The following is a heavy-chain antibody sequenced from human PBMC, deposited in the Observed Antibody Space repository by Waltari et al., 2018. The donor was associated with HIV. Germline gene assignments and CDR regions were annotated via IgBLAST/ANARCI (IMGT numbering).Heavy chain of an antibody. CDR3: ARDSVPSFDYGDYYYYGMDV. D-gene: IGHD4-17*01. CDR1: GGSFSGYY. CDR2: INHSGSS. V-gene: IGHV4-34*01. Sequence: QVQLQQWGAGLLRPSETLSLTCAVYGGSFSGYYWSWIRQPPGKGLEWIGEINHSGSSNYNQSLKSRVTISVDTSKNQFSLRLRSVTAADTAVYYCARDSVPSFDYGDYYYYGMDVWSQGTTVTVSS. J-gene: IGHJ6*01.